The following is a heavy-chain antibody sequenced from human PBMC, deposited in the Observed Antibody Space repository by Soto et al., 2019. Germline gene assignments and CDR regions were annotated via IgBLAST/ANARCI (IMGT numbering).Heavy chain of an antibody. CDR2: IHDSGST. D-gene: IGHD3-9*01. Sequence: SETLSVAWAVSGASIRTGDCWSWVRQSPGKGLEWIGEIHDSGSTESNPSLKRRVTSSLDKSTNQFSLTVSSVTAADTAVSYCARLKTYDVLNKSDYWGQGSLVT. CDR1: GASIRTGDC. V-gene: IGHV4-4*02. J-gene: IGHJ4*02. CDR3: ARLKTYDVLNKSDY.